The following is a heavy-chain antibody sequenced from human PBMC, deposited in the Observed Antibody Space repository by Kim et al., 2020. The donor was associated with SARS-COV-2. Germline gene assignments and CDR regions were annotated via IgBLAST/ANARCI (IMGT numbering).Heavy chain of an antibody. V-gene: IGHV3-9*01. D-gene: IGHD1-26*01. CDR2: ISWNSGSI. CDR1: GFTFDDYA. J-gene: IGHJ2*01. Sequence: GGSLRLSCAASGFTFDDYAMHWVRQAPGKGLEWVSGISWNSGSIGYADSVKGRFTISRDNAKNSLYLQMNSLRAEDTALYYCAKDRGRWELSNWYFDLWGRGTLVTVSS. CDR3: AKDRGRWELSNWYFDL.